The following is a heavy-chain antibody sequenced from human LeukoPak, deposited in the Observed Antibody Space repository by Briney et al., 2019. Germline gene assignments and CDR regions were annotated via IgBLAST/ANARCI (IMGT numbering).Heavy chain of an antibody. CDR2: IKGKTDGGTT. CDR3: TTDKGDCFDY. CDR1: GFTLSNAW. Sequence: GGSLRLSCAASGFTLSNAWMSWVRQAPGKGLEWVGRIKGKTDGGTTDYAAPVKGRFTSSRDDSKNTLYLQMNSLKTEDTAVYYCTTDKGDCFDYWGQGTLVTVSS. J-gene: IGHJ4*02. V-gene: IGHV3-15*01.